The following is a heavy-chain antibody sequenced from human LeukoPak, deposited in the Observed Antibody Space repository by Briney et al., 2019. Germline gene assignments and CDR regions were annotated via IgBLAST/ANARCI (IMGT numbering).Heavy chain of an antibody. CDR1: GYTFTSYY. J-gene: IGHJ4*02. V-gene: IGHV1-46*01. D-gene: IGHD1-26*01. CDR3: ARDQGGSYSGVSFDY. Sequence: ASVKVCCXASGYTFTSYYMHWVRQAPGQGLEWMVIINPSGGSTSYAQKVQGRVTMTRDTSTSTVYMELSSLRSEDTAVCYCARDQGGSYSGVSFDYWGQGTLVTVSS. CDR2: INPSGGST.